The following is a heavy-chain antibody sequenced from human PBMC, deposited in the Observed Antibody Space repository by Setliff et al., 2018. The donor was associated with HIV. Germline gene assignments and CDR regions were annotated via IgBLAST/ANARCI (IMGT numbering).Heavy chain of an antibody. Sequence: SETLSLTCTVSGGSISSGSYYWSWIRQAAGKGLEWIGRVSSRGDTNYNPSLKSRVTISVDTSKSQFSLRLNSVTATDTALYYCARGRFHRLHRPYSGSGSLGIQYFDYWGQGTLVTVSS. CDR2: VSSRGDT. D-gene: IGHD3-10*01. J-gene: IGHJ4*02. CDR3: ARGRFHRLHRPYSGSGSLGIQYFDY. CDR1: GGSISSGSYY. V-gene: IGHV4-61*02.